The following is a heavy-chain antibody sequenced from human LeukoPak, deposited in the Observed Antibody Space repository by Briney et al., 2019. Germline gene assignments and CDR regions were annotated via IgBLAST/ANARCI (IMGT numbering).Heavy chain of an antibody. V-gene: IGHV4-38-2*02. CDR2: IYHSGST. J-gene: IGHJ4*02. CDR3: AGSLFLWFGELLYTFDY. D-gene: IGHD3-10*01. CDR1: GYSISSGYY. Sequence: SETLSLTCTVSGYSISSGYYWGWIRQPPGKGLEWIGSIYHSGSTYYNPSLKSRVTISVDTSKNQFSLKLSSVTAADTAVYYCAGSLFLWFGELLYTFDYWGQGTLVTVSS.